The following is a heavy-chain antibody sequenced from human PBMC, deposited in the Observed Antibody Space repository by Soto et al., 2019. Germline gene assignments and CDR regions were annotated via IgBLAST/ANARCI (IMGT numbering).Heavy chain of an antibody. CDR3: AKEGVVPAGMDYGMDV. J-gene: IGHJ6*02. CDR1: GFTFSSYA. V-gene: IGHV3-23*01. CDR2: ISGSGDST. D-gene: IGHD2-2*01. Sequence: PGGSLRLSCAASGFTFSSYAMSWVRQAPGKGLEWVSGISGSGDSTYYAGSVKGRFTISRDNSKNTLYLQVNSLRAEDTALYYCAKEGVVPAGMDYGMDVWGQGTTVTVSS.